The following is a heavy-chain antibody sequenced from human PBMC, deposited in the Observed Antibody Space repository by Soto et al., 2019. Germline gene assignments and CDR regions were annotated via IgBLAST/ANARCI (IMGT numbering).Heavy chain of an antibody. CDR2: ISTYNGNT. V-gene: IGHV1-18*01. CDR3: AREMVRGVGSDY. CDR1: GYTFTNYG. Sequence: ASVKVSWKASGYTFTNYGISWVRHVSGHGVEWMGWISTYNGNTKYAQKLQGRVTMTTDTSTSTAYMELRSLRSDDTAVFYCAREMVRGVGSDYWGQGTLVTVSS. D-gene: IGHD3-10*01. J-gene: IGHJ4*02.